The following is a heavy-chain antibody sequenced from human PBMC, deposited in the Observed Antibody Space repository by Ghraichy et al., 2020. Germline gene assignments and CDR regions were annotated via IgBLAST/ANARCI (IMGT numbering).Heavy chain of an antibody. D-gene: IGHD2-21*02. Sequence: ASVKVSCKASGYTFTSYGISWVRQAPGQGLEWMGWISAYNGNTNYAQKLQGRVTMTTDTSTSTAYMELRSLRSDDTAVYYCARDRVVVTAIRASPSSYYYGMDVWGQGTTVTVSS. V-gene: IGHV1-18*01. CDR2: ISAYNGNT. J-gene: IGHJ6*02. CDR1: GYTFTSYG. CDR3: ARDRVVVTAIRASPSSYYYGMDV.